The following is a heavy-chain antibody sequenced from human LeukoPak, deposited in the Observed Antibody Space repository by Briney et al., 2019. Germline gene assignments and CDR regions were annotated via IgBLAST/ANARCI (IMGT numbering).Heavy chain of an antibody. J-gene: IGHJ4*02. CDR3: ARSLKTNIWNPPDY. Sequence: ASVRVSCKASGYTFTGYYMHWVRQAPGQGLEWMGWINPNSGVTNYAQKFQGRVTMTRDTSISTAYMELSRLTSDDTAVFYCARSLKTNIWNPPDYWGQGTLVTVSS. D-gene: IGHD1-20*01. CDR1: GYTFTGYY. V-gene: IGHV1-2*02. CDR2: INPNSGVT.